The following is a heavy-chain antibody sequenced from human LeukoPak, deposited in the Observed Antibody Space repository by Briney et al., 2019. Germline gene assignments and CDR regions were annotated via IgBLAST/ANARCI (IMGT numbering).Heavy chain of an antibody. CDR2: IYHSGST. V-gene: IGHV4-38-2*02. J-gene: IGHJ5*02. CDR1: GYSISSGYY. D-gene: IGHD3-10*01. CDR3: AGQRITMVRGVIRGNWFDP. Sequence: SETLSLTCTVSGYSISSGYYWGWIRQPPRKGLEWIGSIYHSGSTYYNPSLKSRVTISVDTSKNQFSLKLSSVTAADTAVYYCAGQRITMVRGVIRGNWFDPWGQGTLVTVSS.